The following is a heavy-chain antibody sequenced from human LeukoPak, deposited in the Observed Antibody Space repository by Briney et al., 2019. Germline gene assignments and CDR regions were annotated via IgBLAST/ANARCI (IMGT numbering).Heavy chain of an antibody. CDR1: GFTFGNHW. J-gene: IGHJ4*02. CDR3: VRGFSAGY. CDR2: INQGGSEK. D-gene: IGHD4/OR15-4a*01. V-gene: IGHV3-7*04. Sequence: GGSLRLSCAASGFTFGNHWMTWVRQAPGKGLEWMANINQGGSEKHYVDSLKGRFTISRDNAKNSLYLQMNSLRTEDTALYYCVRGFSAGYWGQGTLVTVPS.